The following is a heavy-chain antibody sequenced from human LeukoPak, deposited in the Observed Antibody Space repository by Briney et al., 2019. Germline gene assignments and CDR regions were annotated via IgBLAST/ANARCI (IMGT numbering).Heavy chain of an antibody. CDR2: INHTGST. Sequence: SETLSLTCAVYGGSFSGYYWSWIRQPPGKGLEWIGEINHTGSTNNNPSLKSRVTISVDTSKNQFSLKLSSVTAADTAVYYCARETHTMVRGVIIEDWFDPWGQGTLVTVSS. CDR3: ARETHTMVRGVIIEDWFDP. D-gene: IGHD3-10*01. V-gene: IGHV4-34*01. J-gene: IGHJ5*02. CDR1: GGSFSGYY.